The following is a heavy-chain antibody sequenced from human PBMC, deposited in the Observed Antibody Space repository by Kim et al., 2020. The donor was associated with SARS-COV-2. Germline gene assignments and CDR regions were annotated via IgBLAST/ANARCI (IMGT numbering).Heavy chain of an antibody. CDR1: GGSISSSSYY. V-gene: IGHV4-39*01. D-gene: IGHD3-10*01. CDR2: IYYSGST. CDR3: FSSGYYYYYMDV. Sequence: SETLSLTCTVSGGSISSSSYYWGWIRQPPGKGLEWIGSIYYSGSTYYNPSLKSRVTISVDTSKNQFSLKLSSVTAADTAVYYCFSSGYYYYYMDVWGKGTTVTVSS. J-gene: IGHJ6*03.